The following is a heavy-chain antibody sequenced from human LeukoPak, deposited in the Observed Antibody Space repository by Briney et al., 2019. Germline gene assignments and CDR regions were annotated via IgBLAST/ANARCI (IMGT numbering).Heavy chain of an antibody. Sequence: ASVKVSCKASGYTFTSYYMHWVRQAPGQGLEWMGGIIPIFGTANYAQKFQGRVTITADESTSTAYMELSSLRSEDTAVYYCARGSEREGYYDSSGYYFDYWGQGTPVTVSS. J-gene: IGHJ4*02. CDR1: GYTFTSYY. D-gene: IGHD3-22*01. CDR3: ARGSEREGYYDSSGYYFDY. V-gene: IGHV1-69*13. CDR2: IIPIFGTA.